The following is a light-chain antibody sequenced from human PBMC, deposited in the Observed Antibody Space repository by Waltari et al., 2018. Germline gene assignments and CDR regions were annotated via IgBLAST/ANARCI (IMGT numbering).Light chain of an antibody. J-gene: IGKJ1*01. CDR2: KVS. CDR1: QSLVSSDGNTY. V-gene: IGKV2-30*01. CDR3: MQGTDWPWT. Sequence: EVVMTQFPLSLSVTLGQPASISCRPSQSLVSSDGNTYFNWFQQRPGQSPRRLLYKVSNRDSGVPDRFSGSGSGTAFTLTISRVEAEDVGVYYCMQGTDWPWTFGQGTKVEIK.